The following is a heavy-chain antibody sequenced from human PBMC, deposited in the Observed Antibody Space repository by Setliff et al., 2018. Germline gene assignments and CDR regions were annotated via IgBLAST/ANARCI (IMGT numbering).Heavy chain of an antibody. CDR1: GYTFTSYG. Sequence: SVKVSCKASGYTFTSYGISWVRQAPGQGLEWMGGIIPIFGTANYAQKFQGRVTITTDESTSTAYMELSSLRSEDTAVYYCAKRGSSSAFDYWGQGTLVTVSS. J-gene: IGHJ4*02. D-gene: IGHD6-13*01. CDR3: AKRGSSSAFDY. V-gene: IGHV1-69*05. CDR2: IIPIFGTA.